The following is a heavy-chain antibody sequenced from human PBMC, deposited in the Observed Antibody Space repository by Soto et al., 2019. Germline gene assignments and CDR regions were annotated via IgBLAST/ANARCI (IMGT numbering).Heavy chain of an antibody. D-gene: IGHD5-18*01. V-gene: IGHV4-34*01. CDR2: INHSGTT. J-gene: IGHJ4*02. Sequence: QVQLQQWGAGLLKPSETLSLTCAVHNGSLNGYYWNWIRQPPGKGLEWVGEINHSGTTHFNTSLKGRVTMSVVTSMNQVSLTLKSVTAAGTAVYFSAGGVCYTYGFSVYWVQGTWVTVSS. CDR1: NGSLNGYY. CDR3: AGGVCYTYGFSVY.